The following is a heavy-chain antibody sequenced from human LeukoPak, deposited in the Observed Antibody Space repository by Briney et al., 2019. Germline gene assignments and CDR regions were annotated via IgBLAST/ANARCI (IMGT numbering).Heavy chain of an antibody. V-gene: IGHV1-18*01. J-gene: IGHJ4*02. Sequence: ASVKVSCKTSGYPFTNHGVSWVRQAPGQGLEWMGWINANSGDTNYAQRFQGRLTMTTDTSTTTAYMELRSLSSDDTAVYYCASDWPIVIADYWGQGTLVTVSS. CDR2: INANSGDT. D-gene: IGHD2/OR15-2a*01. CDR3: ASDWPIVIADY. CDR1: GYPFTNHG.